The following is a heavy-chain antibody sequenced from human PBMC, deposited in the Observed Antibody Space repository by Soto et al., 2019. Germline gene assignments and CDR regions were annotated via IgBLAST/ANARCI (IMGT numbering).Heavy chain of an antibody. CDR3: ARGGRSSYMFDY. Sequence: SETLSLTCTVSGGSISSDGYYWIWIRQHPGKGRDWHGYSSDSGIASYSPCLKSRVTISADTYNNQFSLKLISVTASVTALYYCARGGRSSYMFDYWGQGSLVTVSS. CDR1: GGSISSDGYY. V-gene: IGHV4-31*03. CDR2: SSDSGIA. J-gene: IGHJ4*02. D-gene: IGHD2-2*02.